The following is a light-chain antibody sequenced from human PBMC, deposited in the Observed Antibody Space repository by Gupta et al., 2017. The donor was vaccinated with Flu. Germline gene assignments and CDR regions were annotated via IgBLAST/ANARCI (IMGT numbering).Light chain of an antibody. V-gene: IGKV3-11*01. J-gene: IGKJ1*01. CDR2: DVS. CDR3: QQRSNWPWT. Sequence: GERATRSCRARQSARSYLAWYQQTPGQGPRLLIYDVSNRATGIRARFSGSGSGTDFTLTITNLEPEDSAVYYCQQRSNWPWTFGQGTKVEIK. CDR1: QSARSY.